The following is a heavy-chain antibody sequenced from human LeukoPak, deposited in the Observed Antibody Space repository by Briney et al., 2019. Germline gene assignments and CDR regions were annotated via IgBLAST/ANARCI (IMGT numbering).Heavy chain of an antibody. J-gene: IGHJ5*02. CDR2: IYPGDSDT. CDR1: GYSFTSYW. D-gene: IGHD6-19*01. V-gene: IGHV5-51*01. CDR3: ARISGYSGGWCGNWFDP. Sequence: GESLKISCKGSGYSFTSYWIGWVRQMPGKGLEWMGIIYPGDSDTRYSPSFQGQVTISADKSISTAYLQWSSLKASDTAMYYCARISGYSGGWCGNWFDPWGQGTLVTVSS.